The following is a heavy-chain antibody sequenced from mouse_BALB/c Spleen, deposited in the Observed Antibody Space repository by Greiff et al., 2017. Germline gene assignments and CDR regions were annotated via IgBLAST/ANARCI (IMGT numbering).Heavy chain of an antibody. CDR1: GYTFTSYV. J-gene: IGHJ2*01. V-gene: IGHV1-14*01. Sequence: VQLQQSGPELVKPGASVQMSCKASGYTFTSYVMHWVKQKPGQGLEWIGYINPYNDGTTYNEKFKGKATLTSDKSSSTAYMELSSLTSEDSAVYYCARWDGNYPYWFDYWGQGTTLTVSS. CDR2: INPYNDGT. CDR3: ARWDGNYPYWFDY. D-gene: IGHD2-1*01.